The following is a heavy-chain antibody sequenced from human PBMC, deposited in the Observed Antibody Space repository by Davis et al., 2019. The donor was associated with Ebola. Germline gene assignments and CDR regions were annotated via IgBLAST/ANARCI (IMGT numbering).Heavy chain of an antibody. V-gene: IGHV1-69*13. Sequence: SVKVSCKASGGTFSSYAISWVRQAPGQGLEWMGGIIPIFGTANYAQKFQGRVTITADESTSTAYMELSSLRSEETAVYYCARDIVDCSGGSCYLYYGMDVWGQGTTVTVSS. D-gene: IGHD2-15*01. CDR2: IIPIFGTA. CDR1: GGTFSSYA. CDR3: ARDIVDCSGGSCYLYYGMDV. J-gene: IGHJ6*02.